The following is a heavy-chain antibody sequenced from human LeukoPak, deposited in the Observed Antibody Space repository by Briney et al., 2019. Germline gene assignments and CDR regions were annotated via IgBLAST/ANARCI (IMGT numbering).Heavy chain of an antibody. Sequence: ASVKVSCKASGDTFTGYYMHWLRQAPGQGLEWMGWINPNSGGTNYAQKFQGRVTMTRDTSISTAYMELSRLRSDDTAVYYCARDLPVLLWFGDPSNWFDPWGQGTLVTVSS. CDR2: INPNSGGT. J-gene: IGHJ5*02. V-gene: IGHV1-2*02. CDR3: ARDLPVLLWFGDPSNWFDP. CDR1: GDTFTGYY. D-gene: IGHD3-10*01.